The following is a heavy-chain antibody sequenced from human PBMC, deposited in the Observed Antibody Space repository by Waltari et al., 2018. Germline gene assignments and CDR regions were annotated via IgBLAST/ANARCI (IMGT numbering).Heavy chain of an antibody. V-gene: IGHV3-9*01. J-gene: IGHJ4*02. D-gene: IGHD3-10*01. CDR2: ISWNSGSI. CDR1: GFTFDDSA. Sequence: EVQLVESGGGLVQPGRSLRLSCAASGFTFDDSAMHWVRQAPGKGLEWVSGISWNSGSIGYADSVKGRFTISRDNAKNSLYLQMNSLRAEDTALYYCAKARGSGSYFDYWGQGTLVTVSS. CDR3: AKARGSGSYFDY.